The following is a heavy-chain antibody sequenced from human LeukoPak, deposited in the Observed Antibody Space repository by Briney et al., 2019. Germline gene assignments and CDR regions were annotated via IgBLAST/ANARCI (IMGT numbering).Heavy chain of an antibody. CDR3: ARVKGYYDSYYYMDV. V-gene: IGHV4-4*07. CDR2: IYTSGST. CDR1: GGSISSYY. Sequence: PSQTLSLTCTVSGGSISSYYWSWIRQPAGKGLEWIGRIYTSGSTNYNPSLKSRVTMSVDTSKNQFSLKLSSVTAADTAVYYCARVKGYYDSYYYMDVWGKGTTVTVSS. J-gene: IGHJ6*03.